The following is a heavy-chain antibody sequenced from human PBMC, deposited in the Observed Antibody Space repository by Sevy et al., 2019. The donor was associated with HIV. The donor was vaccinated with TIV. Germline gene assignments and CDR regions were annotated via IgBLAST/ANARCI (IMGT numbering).Heavy chain of an antibody. CDR2: ISGHGGST. CDR3: AKDSGISAQIVVALRY. Sequence: GESLKISCADSGVTFSSYAMSWVRQAPGKGLEWVSTISGHGGSTYYAGAVKGRLTISRDNSKKMVYLQMNSLRAEDTAVYYCAKDSGISAQIVVALRYWGQGTQVTVSS. CDR1: GVTFSSYA. D-gene: IGHD3-22*01. V-gene: IGHV3-23*01. J-gene: IGHJ4*02.